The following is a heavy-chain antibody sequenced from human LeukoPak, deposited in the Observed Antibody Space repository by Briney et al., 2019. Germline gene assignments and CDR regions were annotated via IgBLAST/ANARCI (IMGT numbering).Heavy chain of an antibody. J-gene: IGHJ4*02. V-gene: IGHV1-2*02. CDR2: VNPNSGGT. Sequence: ASVKVSCKASGYTFTGYYIQWVRQAPGQGLERMGWVNPNSGGTKYAQKFQGRVTMTRDTSISTAYVELSRLRSDDTAIYYCARVAVAGTFEYYFDYWGQGSLVIVSS. CDR3: ARVAVAGTFEYYFDY. CDR1: GYTFTGYY. D-gene: IGHD6-19*01.